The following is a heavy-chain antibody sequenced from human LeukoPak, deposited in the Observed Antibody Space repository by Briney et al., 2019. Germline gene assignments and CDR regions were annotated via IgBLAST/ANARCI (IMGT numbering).Heavy chain of an antibody. D-gene: IGHD6-19*01. V-gene: IGHV1-2*04. Sequence: GASVKVSCKASGYTFTGYYMHWVRQAPGQGLEWMGWINPNSGGTNYAQKFQGWVTMTRDTSISTANMELSRLRSDDTAVYYCARGLAVAGSRFDYWGQGTLVTVSS. CDR1: GYTFTGYY. CDR3: ARGLAVAGSRFDY. J-gene: IGHJ4*02. CDR2: INPNSGGT.